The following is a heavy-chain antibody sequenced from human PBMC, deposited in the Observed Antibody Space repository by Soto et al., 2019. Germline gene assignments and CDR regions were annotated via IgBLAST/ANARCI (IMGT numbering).Heavy chain of an antibody. Sequence: GASVKVSCKASGYTFTSYGISWVRQAPGQGLEWMGWISAYNGNTNYAQKLQGRVTMTTDTSTSTAYMELRSLRSDDTAVYYCASLYCGGDCYNYYYGMDVWGQGTTVTVSS. J-gene: IGHJ6*02. V-gene: IGHV1-18*01. CDR1: GYTFTSYG. CDR3: ASLYCGGDCYNYYYGMDV. D-gene: IGHD2-21*02. CDR2: ISAYNGNT.